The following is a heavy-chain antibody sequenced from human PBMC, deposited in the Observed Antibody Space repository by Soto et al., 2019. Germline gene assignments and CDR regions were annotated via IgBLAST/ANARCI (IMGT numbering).Heavy chain of an antibody. V-gene: IGHV1-46*01. D-gene: IGHD1-26*01. J-gene: IGHJ6*02. Sequence: ASVKVSCKASGYDVTRYYIHWVRQGPGKGLEWMGIINPTGGGRTKYAQKFQGRVTVTSDTSTSTVYMELSSLRSEDTAVYYCARDTTSAMDVWGQGXTVTVYS. CDR3: ARDTTSAMDV. CDR2: INPTGGGRT. CDR1: GYDVTRYY.